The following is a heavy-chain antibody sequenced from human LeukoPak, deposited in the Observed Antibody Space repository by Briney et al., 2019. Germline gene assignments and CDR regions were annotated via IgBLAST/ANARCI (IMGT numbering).Heavy chain of an antibody. J-gene: IGHJ6*03. V-gene: IGHV2-70*11. CDR1: GFSLSTSGMC. Sequence: SGPTLVNPTQTLTLTCTFSGFSLSTSGMCVSWIRQPPGKALEWLARIDWDDDKYYSTSLKTRLTISKDTSKNQVVLTMTNMDPVDTATYYCARTLVAFRQGDYYMDVWGKGTTVTVSS. CDR2: IDWDDDK. CDR3: ARTLVAFRQGDYYMDV. D-gene: IGHD1-26*01.